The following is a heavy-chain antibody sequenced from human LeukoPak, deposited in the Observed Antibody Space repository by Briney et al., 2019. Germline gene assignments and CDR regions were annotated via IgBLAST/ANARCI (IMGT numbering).Heavy chain of an antibody. CDR1: GGSISSSYW. V-gene: IGHV4-4*02. CDR2: IYYSGST. J-gene: IGHJ5*02. CDR3: ATLKYCSGGSCYPVDWFDP. Sequence: PSETLSLTCAVPGGSISSSYWWSWVRQPPGKGLEWIGSIYYSGSTYYNPSLKSRVTISVDTSKNQFSLKLSSVTAADTAVYYCATLKYCSGGSCYPVDWFDPWGQGTLVTVSS. D-gene: IGHD2-15*01.